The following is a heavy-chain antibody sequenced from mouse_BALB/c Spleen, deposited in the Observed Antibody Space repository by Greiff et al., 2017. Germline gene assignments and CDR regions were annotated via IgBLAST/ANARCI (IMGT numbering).Heavy chain of an antibody. J-gene: IGHJ2*01. CDR2: IDPENGNT. V-gene: IGHV14-1*02. CDR3: ARWGYYPDY. Sequence: EVKLQESGAELVRPGALVKLSCKASGFNIKDYYMHWVKQRPEQGLEWIGWIDPENGNTIYDPKFQGKASITADTSSNTAYLQLSSLTSEDTAVYYCARWGYYPDYWGQGTTLTVSS. CDR1: GFNIKDYY.